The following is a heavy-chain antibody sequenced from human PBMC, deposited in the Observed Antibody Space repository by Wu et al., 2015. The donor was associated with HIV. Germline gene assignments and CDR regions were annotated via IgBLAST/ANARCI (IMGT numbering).Heavy chain of an antibody. CDR2: IIPIFGTA. D-gene: IGHD6-19*01. CDR3: ARSAVAGTREGRRGYYYYGMDV. CDR1: GGTFSSYA. Sequence: QVQLVQSGAEVKKPGSSVKVSCKASGGTFSSYAISWVRQAPGQGLEWMGGIIPIFGTANYAQKFQGRVTITTDESTSTAYMELSSLRSEDTAVYYCARSAVAGTREGRRGYYYYGMDVWGQGTTVTVSS. J-gene: IGHJ6*02. V-gene: IGHV1-69*05.